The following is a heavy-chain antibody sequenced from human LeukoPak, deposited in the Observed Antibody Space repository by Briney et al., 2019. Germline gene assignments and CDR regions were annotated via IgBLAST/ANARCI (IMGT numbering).Heavy chain of an antibody. CDR3: AKLGERYFDRSYFDY. CDR1: GFTFSSYA. J-gene: IGHJ4*02. CDR2: ISGSGGST. Sequence: GGSLRLSCAASGFTFSSYAMSWVRQAPGKGLEWVSAISGSGGSTYYADSVKGRFTISRDNSKNTLYLQMNSLRAEDTAVYYCAKLGERYFDRSYFDYWGQGTLVTVSS. D-gene: IGHD3-9*01. V-gene: IGHV3-23*01.